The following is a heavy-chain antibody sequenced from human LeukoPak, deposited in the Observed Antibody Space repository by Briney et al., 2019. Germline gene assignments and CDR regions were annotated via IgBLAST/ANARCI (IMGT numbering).Heavy chain of an antibody. CDR2: MSAYNGKT. Sequence: ASVKVSCKASGYSFTSYGFNWVRQAPGQGLEWMGWMSAYNGKTNYAHSLQGRVTVTADTSTSSAYMELRSLRSEDTAVYYCARGMGYSYGHPQGAFDIWGQGTMVTVSS. CDR3: ARGMGYSYGHPQGAFDI. CDR1: GYSFTSYG. D-gene: IGHD5-18*01. J-gene: IGHJ3*02. V-gene: IGHV1-18*01.